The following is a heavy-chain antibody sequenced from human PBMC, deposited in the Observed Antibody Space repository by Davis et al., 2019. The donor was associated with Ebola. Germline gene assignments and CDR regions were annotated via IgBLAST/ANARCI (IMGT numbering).Heavy chain of an antibody. CDR2: TYYNSKWYR. CDR3: TRGWLRGWFDP. V-gene: IGHV6-1*01. J-gene: IGHJ5*02. CDR1: GVSVSGNIPP. Sequence: PSDTLSLTGAISGVSVSGNIPPGHWIRQSPSSGLAWRRSTYYNSKWYRDYAVSVKNRITISPDTSKNQFSLQLNSVTPEDTSVYYCTRGWLRGWFDPWGQGTLVTVSS. D-gene: IGHD5-12*01.